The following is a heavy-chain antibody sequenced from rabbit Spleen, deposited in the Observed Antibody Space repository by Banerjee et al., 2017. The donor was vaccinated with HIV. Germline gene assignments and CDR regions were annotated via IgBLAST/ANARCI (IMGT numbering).Heavy chain of an antibody. CDR1: GLDLSSRYW. Sequence: QEQLEESGGDLVKPGASLTLTCKASGLDLSSRYWICWVRQAPGKGLEWIACIDVAKYGTTYYTSWAKGRFTISKTSSTTVTLHMTSLTVADTATYFCARDAAGREDVNLWGQGTLVTVS. CDR2: IDVAKYGTT. CDR3: ARDAAGREDVNL. D-gene: IGHD4-2*01. J-gene: IGHJ4*01. V-gene: IGHV1S45*01.